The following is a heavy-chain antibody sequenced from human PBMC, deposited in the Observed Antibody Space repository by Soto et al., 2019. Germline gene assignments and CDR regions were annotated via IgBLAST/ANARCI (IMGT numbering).Heavy chain of an antibody. Sequence: QVQLQESGPGLVKPSQTLSLTCTVSGDSISSDNYYWSWIRQPPGKGPEWIGYIYNTGTTFYNPSLKSRSTISVDTSKSQFSLKLTSVTAADTAVYFCARGRAYVDAFDIWGQGTMVIVSS. CDR1: GDSISSDNYY. D-gene: IGHD2-21*01. CDR3: ARGRAYVDAFDI. CDR2: IYNTGTT. J-gene: IGHJ3*02. V-gene: IGHV4-30-4*01.